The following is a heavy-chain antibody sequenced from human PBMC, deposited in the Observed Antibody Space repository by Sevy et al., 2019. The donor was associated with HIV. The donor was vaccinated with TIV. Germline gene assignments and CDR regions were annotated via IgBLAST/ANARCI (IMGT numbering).Heavy chain of an antibody. CDR1: GFTVSTNY. CDR2: IYSGGTT. J-gene: IGHJ4*02. CDR3: AREFGDGYNPRYYFDY. Sequence: GGSLRLSCAASGFTVSTNYMSWVRQAPGKGLEWVSVIYSGGTTYYADSVKGRFTISRDKSKNTLYLQMTSLRAEDTAVYYCAREFGDGYNPRYYFDYWGQGTLVTVSS. V-gene: IGHV3-53*01. D-gene: IGHD3-3*01.